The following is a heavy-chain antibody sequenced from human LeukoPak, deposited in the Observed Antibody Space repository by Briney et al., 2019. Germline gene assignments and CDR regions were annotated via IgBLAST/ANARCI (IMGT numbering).Heavy chain of an antibody. CDR2: INPDSGGT. D-gene: IGHD3-10*01. V-gene: IGHV1-2*02. J-gene: IGHJ4*02. CDR3: ARVLYYYGSGSYLRFSYFDY. CDR1: GYTFTGYY. Sequence: ASVTVSCKASGYTFTGYYMHWVRQAPGQGLEWMGWINPDSGGTNYAQKFQGRVTMTRDTSISTAYMELSRLRSDDTAVYYCARVLYYYGSGSYLRFSYFDYWGQGTLVTVSS.